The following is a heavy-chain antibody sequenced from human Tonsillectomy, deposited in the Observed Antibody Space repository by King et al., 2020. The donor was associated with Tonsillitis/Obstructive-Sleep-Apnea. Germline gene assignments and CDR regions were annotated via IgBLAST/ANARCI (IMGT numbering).Heavy chain of an antibody. V-gene: IGHV3-21*01. D-gene: IGHD6-13*01. Sequence: VQLVESGGGLVKPGGSLRLSCAASGFTFSSYSMNWVRQAPGKGLEWVSSISSSSSYIYYADSVKGRFTISRDNAKNSLYLQMNSLRAEDTAVYYCARGPPTYSSSWYYFDYWGQGTLVTVSS. CDR2: ISSSSSYI. J-gene: IGHJ4*02. CDR1: GFTFSSYS. CDR3: ARGPPTYSSSWYYFDY.